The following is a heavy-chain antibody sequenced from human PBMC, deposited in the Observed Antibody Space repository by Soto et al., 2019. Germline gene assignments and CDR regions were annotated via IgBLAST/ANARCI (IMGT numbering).Heavy chain of an antibody. Sequence: SETLSLTCGVSGYSISSGYYWGWIRQPPGKGLEWIGSIYHSGSTYYNPSLKSRVTISVDTSKNRFSLKLSSVTAADTAVYYCARAFGVVTNYYYYGMDVWGQGTTVTVSS. D-gene: IGHD3-3*01. CDR1: GYSISSGYY. CDR3: ARAFGVVTNYYYYGMDV. J-gene: IGHJ6*02. V-gene: IGHV4-38-2*01. CDR2: IYHSGST.